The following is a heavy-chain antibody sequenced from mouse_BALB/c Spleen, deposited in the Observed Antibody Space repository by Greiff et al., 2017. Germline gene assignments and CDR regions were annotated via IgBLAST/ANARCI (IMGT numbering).Heavy chain of an antibody. J-gene: IGHJ3*01. CDR3: ASLEGWFAY. V-gene: IGHV1S137*01. Sequence: VQLQQSGAELVRPGVSVKISCKGSGYTFTDYAMHWVKQSHAKSLEWIGVISTYYGDASYNQKFKGKATMTVDKSSSTAYMELARLTSEDSAIYYCASLEGWFAYWGQGTLVTVSA. CDR1: GYTFTDYA. CDR2: ISTYYGDA.